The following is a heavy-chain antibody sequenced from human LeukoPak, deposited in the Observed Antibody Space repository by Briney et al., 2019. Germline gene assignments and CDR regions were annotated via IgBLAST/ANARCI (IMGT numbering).Heavy chain of an antibody. Sequence: PGGSLRLSCAASGFTFSSYAMSWVRQTPGKGLEWVSSISGNSDNTYYADSVKGQFTISRDNSKNTVYLQMSSLRAEDTAIYFCAKSSRSYCSGGTCYVDYWGRGTLVTVSS. CDR2: ISGNSDNT. CDR1: GFTFSSYA. CDR3: AKSSRSYCSGGTCYVDY. D-gene: IGHD2-15*01. V-gene: IGHV3-23*01. J-gene: IGHJ4*02.